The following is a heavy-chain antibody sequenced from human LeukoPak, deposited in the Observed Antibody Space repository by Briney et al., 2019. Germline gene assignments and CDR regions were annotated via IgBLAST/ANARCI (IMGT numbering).Heavy chain of an antibody. V-gene: IGHV1-69*04. CDR1: GGTFSSYA. Sequence: ASVKVSCKASGGTFSSYAISWVRQAPGQGLEWMGRIIPILGIANYAQKFQGRVTITADKSTSTAYMELSSLRSEDTAVYYCARSFMEPSTSTAYMELSSWGQGTLVTVSS. D-gene: IGHD4/OR15-4a*01. CDR3: ARSFMEPSTSTAYMELSS. CDR2: IIPILGIA. J-gene: IGHJ5*02.